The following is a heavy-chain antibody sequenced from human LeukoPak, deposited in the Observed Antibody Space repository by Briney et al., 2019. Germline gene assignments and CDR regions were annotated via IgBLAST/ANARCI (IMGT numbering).Heavy chain of an antibody. Sequence: GESLRLSCAASGFTFSSYGMSWVRQAPGKGLEWVSAISGSGVSTYYADSVKGRFTISRDNAKNSLYLQMNSLRAEDTAVYYCARSGFTFGGVIVYYWGQGTLVTVSS. D-gene: IGHD3-16*02. CDR1: GFTFSSYG. J-gene: IGHJ4*02. CDR2: ISGSGVST. V-gene: IGHV3-23*01. CDR3: ARSGFTFGGVIVYY.